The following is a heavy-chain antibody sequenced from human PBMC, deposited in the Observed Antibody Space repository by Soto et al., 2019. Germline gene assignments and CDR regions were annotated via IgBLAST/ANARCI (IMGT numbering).Heavy chain of an antibody. Sequence: GGSLRLSCAASGFTYSTYTMHWVRQAPGKGLKWVAVISYDGNNKFYADSVKGRFTISRDNSKNMLYLQMNILRAEDTAVYYCAKDLASFDLWGQGPLVTAPQ. CDR1: GFTYSTYT. V-gene: IGHV3-30-3*01. CDR3: AKDLASFDL. CDR2: ISYDGNNK. J-gene: IGHJ4*02.